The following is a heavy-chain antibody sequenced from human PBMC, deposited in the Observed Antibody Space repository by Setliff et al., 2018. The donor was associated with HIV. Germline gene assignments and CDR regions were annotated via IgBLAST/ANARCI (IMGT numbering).Heavy chain of an antibody. D-gene: IGHD5-12*01. CDR3: ARGRGYSGYYYYYYYMDF. CDR2: INHSGST. J-gene: IGHJ6*03. V-gene: IGHV4-34*01. Sequence: SETLSLTCAVYGGSFSGYYWSWIRQPPGKGLEWIGEINHSGSTNYNPSLKSRVTISVDTSKNQFSLKLSSVTAADTAVYYCARGRGYSGYYYYYYYMDFWGKGTTVTVSS. CDR1: GGSFSGYY.